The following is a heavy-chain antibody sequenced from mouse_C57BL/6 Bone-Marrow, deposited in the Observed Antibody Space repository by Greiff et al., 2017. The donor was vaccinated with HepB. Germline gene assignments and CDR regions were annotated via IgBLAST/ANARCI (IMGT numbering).Heavy chain of an antibody. J-gene: IGHJ2*01. CDR2: IYPRDGST. Sequence: QVQLQQSGPELVKPGASVKLSCKASGYTFTSYDINWVKQRPGQGLEWIGWIYPRDGSTKYNEKFKGKSTLTVANSSSTSYMELHSLTSEDSAVYFCARERDGSSYDYFDYWGQGTTLTVSS. CDR3: ARERDGSSYDYFDY. CDR1: GYTFTSYD. V-gene: IGHV1-85*01. D-gene: IGHD1-1*01.